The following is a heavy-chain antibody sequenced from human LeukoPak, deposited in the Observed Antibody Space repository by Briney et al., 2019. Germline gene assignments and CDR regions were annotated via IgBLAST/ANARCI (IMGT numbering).Heavy chain of an antibody. D-gene: IGHD6-25*01. V-gene: IGHV3-30*02. J-gene: IGHJ4*02. CDR3: ARGGSGWDFDF. CDR2: IRSDGSNK. Sequence: PGGSLRLSCAASGFTFSNSGMHWVRQAPGKGLEWVAFIRSDGSNKYYAASVKGRFTISRDDSNNTLHLQMNSLRAEDAAIYYCARGGSGWDFDFWGQGTLVTVSS. CDR1: GFTFSNSG.